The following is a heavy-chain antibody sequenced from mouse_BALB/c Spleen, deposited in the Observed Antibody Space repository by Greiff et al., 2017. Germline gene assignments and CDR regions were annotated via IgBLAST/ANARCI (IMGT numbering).Heavy chain of an antibody. CDR2: INPYNGAT. CDR1: GYSFTGYY. Sequence: EVQLQQSGPELVKPGASVKISCKASGYSFTGYYMHWVKQSHVKSLEWIGRINPYNGATSYNQNFKDKASLTVDKSSSTAYMELHSLTSEDSAVYYCAPYGGDAMDYWGQGTSVTVSS. CDR3: APYGGDAMDY. J-gene: IGHJ4*01. V-gene: IGHV1-26*01. D-gene: IGHD2-10*02.